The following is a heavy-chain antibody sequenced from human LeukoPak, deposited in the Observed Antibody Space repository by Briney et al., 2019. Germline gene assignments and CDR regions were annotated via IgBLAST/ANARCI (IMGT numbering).Heavy chain of an antibody. D-gene: IGHD2-15*01. V-gene: IGHV1-8*01. J-gene: IGHJ6*02. CDR3: ARALGYCSGGSCSNYYYYGMDV. Sequence: ASVKVSCKASGYTFTSYDINWVRQATGQGLEWMGWMNPNSGNTGYAQKFQGRVTMIRNTSISTAYMELSSLRSEDTAVYYCARALGYCSGGSCSNYYYYGMDVWGQGTTVTVSS. CDR2: MNPNSGNT. CDR1: GYTFTSYD.